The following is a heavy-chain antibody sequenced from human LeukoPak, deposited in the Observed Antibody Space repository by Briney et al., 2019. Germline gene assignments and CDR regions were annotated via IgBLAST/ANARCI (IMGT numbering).Heavy chain of an antibody. Sequence: SGTLSLTCTVSGGSVSSGSYYWSWIRQPPGKGLEWIGYIYYSGSTNYSPSLKSRVTISVDTSKNQFSLKLSSVTAADTAVYYCARVSHNVVGIFDYWGQGTLVTVSS. CDR2: IYYSGST. D-gene: IGHD2-21*01. CDR1: GGSVSSGSYY. V-gene: IGHV4-61*01. J-gene: IGHJ4*02. CDR3: ARVSHNVVGIFDY.